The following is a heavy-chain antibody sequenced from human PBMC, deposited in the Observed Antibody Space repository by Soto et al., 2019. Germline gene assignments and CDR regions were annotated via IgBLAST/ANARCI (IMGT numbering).Heavy chain of an antibody. CDR3: ARDLHKMLSHKHYYYSLDV. Sequence: QVQLVESGGDLVKPGGSLRLSCVASGFSFSDYSMTWMRQAPGGGLDFVAFISNTAITDDYADSVKGRFTISRDNARNSVYPQMDSMRAEGAAVYYCARDLHKMLSHKHYYYSLDVWGTGTTVTVSS. D-gene: IGHD3-16*01. V-gene: IGHV3-11*01. J-gene: IGHJ6*03. CDR1: GFSFSDYS. CDR2: ISNTAITD.